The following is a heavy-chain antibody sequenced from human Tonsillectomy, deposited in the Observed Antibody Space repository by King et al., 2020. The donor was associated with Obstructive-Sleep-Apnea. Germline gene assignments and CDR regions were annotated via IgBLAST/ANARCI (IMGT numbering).Heavy chain of an antibody. D-gene: IGHD3-3*01. CDR2: IYYSGST. J-gene: IGHJ4*02. V-gene: IGHV4-30-4*07. CDR1: GGSISSGGYS. CDR3: ARAIWSGYSDRYYFDS. Sequence: QLQESGPGLVKPSQTLSLTCAVSGGSISSGGYSWNWIRQPPGKGLEWTGYIYYSGSTYYNPSLKSRVTISVDTSKNQFSLELSSVTAADTAVYYCARAIWSGYSDRYYFDSWGQGTLVTVSS.